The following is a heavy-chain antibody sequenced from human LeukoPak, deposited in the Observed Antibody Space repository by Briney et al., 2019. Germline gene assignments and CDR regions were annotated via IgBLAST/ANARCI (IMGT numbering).Heavy chain of an antibody. J-gene: IGHJ4*02. Sequence: GRSLRLSCAASGFTFSSYSMNWVRQAPGKGLEWVSYISSSSSFIYYADSVKGRFTISRDNAKNSLYLQMNSLRAEDTAVYYCARDLTEGYYDSSGLHFDYWGQGTLVTVSS. V-gene: IGHV3-21*01. CDR3: ARDLTEGYYDSSGLHFDY. CDR2: ISSSSSFI. D-gene: IGHD3-22*01. CDR1: GFTFSSYS.